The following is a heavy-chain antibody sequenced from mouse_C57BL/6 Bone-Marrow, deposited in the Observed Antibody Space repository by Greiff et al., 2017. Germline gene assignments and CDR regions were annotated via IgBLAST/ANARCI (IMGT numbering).Heavy chain of an antibody. CDR2: IYPRSGNT. CDR3: LVTTH. Sequence: QVQLQQSGAELARPGASVKLSCKVSGYTFTSYGISWVKQRTGQGLEWIGEIYPRSGNTYYNEKFKGKGTLTADKSSSTAYMELRSLTSEDSAVYFCLVTTHWGQGTTLTVSS. D-gene: IGHD2-5*01. CDR1: GYTFTSYG. V-gene: IGHV1-81*01. J-gene: IGHJ2*01.